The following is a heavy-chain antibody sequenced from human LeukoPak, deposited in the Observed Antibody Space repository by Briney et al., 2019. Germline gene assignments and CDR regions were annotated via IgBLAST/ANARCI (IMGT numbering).Heavy chain of an antibody. CDR1: GGSISSGGYY. J-gene: IGHJ4*02. Sequence: SETLSLTCTVSGGSISSGGYYWSWIRQPPGKGLEWIGYIYYSGSTYYNPSLKSRVTISVDRSKNQFSLKLSSVTAADTAVYYCARVQKGVTDYWGQGTLVTVSS. CDR3: ARVQKGVTDY. V-gene: IGHV4-30-4*01. D-gene: IGHD2-21*02. CDR2: IYYSGST.